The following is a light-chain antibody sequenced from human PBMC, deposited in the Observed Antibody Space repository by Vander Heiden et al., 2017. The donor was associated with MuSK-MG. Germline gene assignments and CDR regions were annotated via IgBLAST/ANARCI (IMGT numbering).Light chain of an antibody. CDR1: QSVSSSY. CDR2: GAS. Sequence: EIVLTQSPGTLSLSPRDRATVPCSASQSVSSSYLAWYQQKPGQAPRLLIYGASSRATGIPDRFSGSGSGTDFTLTISRLEPEDFAVYYCQQYGSSPQTFGQGTKVEIK. J-gene: IGKJ1*01. V-gene: IGKV3-20*01. CDR3: QQYGSSPQT.